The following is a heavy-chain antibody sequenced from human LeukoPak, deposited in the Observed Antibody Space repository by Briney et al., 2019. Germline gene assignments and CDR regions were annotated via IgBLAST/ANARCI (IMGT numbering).Heavy chain of an antibody. CDR3: ARGQAAGPVSYYMDV. Sequence: GGSLRLSCAASGFTFDDYAMHWVRQAPGKGLEWVSGISWNSGSIDYADSVKGRFTISRDNAKNSLYLQMNSLRAEDLALYYCARGQAAGPVSYYMDVWGKGTTVTVSS. CDR1: GFTFDDYA. CDR2: ISWNSGSI. V-gene: IGHV3-9*03. J-gene: IGHJ6*03.